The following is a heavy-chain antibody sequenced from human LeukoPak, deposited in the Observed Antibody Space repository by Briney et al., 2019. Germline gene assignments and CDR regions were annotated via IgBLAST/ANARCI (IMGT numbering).Heavy chain of an antibody. Sequence: ASVKVSCKASGFTITDYYIHWVRQAPGQGLEWMAWINPNSGGTDYAQKFQGRVTMTRDTSISTAYMELSRLKSDDTAVYYCARVESSSTNWSFHHWGQGTLVTVSS. D-gene: IGHD6-13*01. V-gene: IGHV1-2*02. CDR3: ARVESSSTNWSFHH. J-gene: IGHJ1*01. CDR2: INPNSGGT. CDR1: GFTITDYY.